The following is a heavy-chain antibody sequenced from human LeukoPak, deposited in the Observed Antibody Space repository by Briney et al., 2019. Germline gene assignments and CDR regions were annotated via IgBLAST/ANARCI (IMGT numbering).Heavy chain of an antibody. CDR3: AKDESRYCTSTSCYPVDY. CDR1: GFTFSTYG. V-gene: IGHV3-30*18. CDR2: ISYDGRNE. J-gene: IGHJ4*02. D-gene: IGHD2-2*01. Sequence: GSLRLSCAASGFTFSTYGMHWVRQAPGKGLEWVALISYDGRNEYYADSVKGRFTISRDNSKSTLYLQMNSLRAEDTAVYYCAKDESRYCTSTSCYPVDYWGQGTLVTVSS.